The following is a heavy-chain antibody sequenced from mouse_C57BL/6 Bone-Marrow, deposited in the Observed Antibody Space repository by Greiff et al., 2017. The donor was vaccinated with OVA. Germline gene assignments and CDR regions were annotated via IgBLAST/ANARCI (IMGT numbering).Heavy chain of an antibody. J-gene: IGHJ3*01. V-gene: IGHV1-82*01. CDR1: GYAFSSSW. Sequence: VQLQQSGPELVKPGASVKISCKASGYAFSSSWMNWVKQRPGKGLEWIGRIYPGDGDTNYNGKFKGKATLTADKSSSTAYMQLSSLTSEDSAVYFCARSCPWFAYWGQGTLVTVSA. CDR2: IYPGDGDT. CDR3: ARSCPWFAY.